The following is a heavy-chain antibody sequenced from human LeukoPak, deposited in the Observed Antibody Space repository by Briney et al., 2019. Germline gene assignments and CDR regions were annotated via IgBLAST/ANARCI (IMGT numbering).Heavy chain of an antibody. CDR2: MNPGGSEI. CDR1: GFTFSRYW. Sequence: GGSLRLSCGASGFTFSRYWMSWVRQAPGKGLEWVANMNPGGSEIYYVDSVKGRFTISRDNAKNSVYLQMNSLRAADTAVYYCVRDKVGGATTGSLFDYWGQGMLVTVSS. CDR3: VRDKVGGATTGSLFDY. D-gene: IGHD1-26*01. J-gene: IGHJ4*02. V-gene: IGHV3-7*01.